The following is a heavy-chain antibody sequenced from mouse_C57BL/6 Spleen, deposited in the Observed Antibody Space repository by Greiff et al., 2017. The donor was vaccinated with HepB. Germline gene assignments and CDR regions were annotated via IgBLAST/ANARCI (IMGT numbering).Heavy chain of an antibody. D-gene: IGHD1-1*01. CDR1: GYTFTDYN. J-gene: IGHJ1*03. CDR2: INPNNGGT. V-gene: IGHV1-22*01. CDR3: ASGSYGSSSWYFDD. Sequence: EVQLQQSGPELVKPGASVKMSCKASGYTFTDYNMHWVKQSHGKSLEWIGYINPNNGGTSYNQKFKGKATLTVNKSSSTAYMELRSLTSEDSAVYCCASGSYGSSSWYFDDWGKGTTVTVSS.